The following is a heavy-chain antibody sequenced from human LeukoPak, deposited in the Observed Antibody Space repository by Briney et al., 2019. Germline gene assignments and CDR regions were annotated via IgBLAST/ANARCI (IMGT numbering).Heavy chain of an antibody. Sequence: ASVKVSCKASGGTFSSYAISWVRQAPGQGLEWMGWINPNSGGTNYAQKFQGRVTMTRDTSISTAYMELSRLRSDDTAVYYCARGGWAAAGKAIDYWGQGALVTVSS. V-gene: IGHV1-2*02. CDR3: ARGGWAAAGKAIDY. CDR1: GGTFSSYA. D-gene: IGHD6-13*01. J-gene: IGHJ4*02. CDR2: INPNSGGT.